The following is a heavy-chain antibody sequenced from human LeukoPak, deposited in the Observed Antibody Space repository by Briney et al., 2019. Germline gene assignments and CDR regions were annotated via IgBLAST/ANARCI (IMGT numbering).Heavy chain of an antibody. CDR2: IWYDGSNQ. CDR1: GFTFSSYW. J-gene: IGHJ4*02. D-gene: IGHD3-22*01. CDR3: ARDRWYDGSGYIAAFDY. Sequence: PGGSLRLSCAASGFTFSSYWMSWVRQAPGKGLEWVAVIWYDGSNQDYADSVKGRFTISRDNSKNTLYLQVSSLRAEDTAVYYCARDRWYDGSGYIAAFDYWGQGTLVTVS. V-gene: IGHV3-33*08.